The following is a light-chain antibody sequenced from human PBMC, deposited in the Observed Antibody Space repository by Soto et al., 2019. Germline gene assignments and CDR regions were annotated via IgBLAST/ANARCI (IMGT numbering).Light chain of an antibody. CDR1: QGISNW. J-gene: IGKJ3*01. Sequence: DIQMPQSPSSVSASVGDRVTITCRASQGISNWFAWYQQKPRKAPSLLIHAASSLQSGVPSRFSGSAYGTDFTLTIGSLQPEDFATYFCQQANSLPVTFGPGTKVDIK. CDR3: QQANSLPVT. V-gene: IGKV1-12*01. CDR2: AAS.